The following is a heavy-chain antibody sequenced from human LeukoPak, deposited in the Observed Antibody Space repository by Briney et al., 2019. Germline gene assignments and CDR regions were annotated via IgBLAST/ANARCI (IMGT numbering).Heavy chain of an antibody. D-gene: IGHD1-26*01. V-gene: IGHV3-11*01. CDR1: GFTFSDYY. J-gene: IGHJ4*02. CDR3: AREISGERTYYFDY. Sequence: GGSLRLSCAASGFTFSDYYMSWIRQAPGKGLEWVSYISSSGSTIYYTDSVRGRFTISRDNAKNSLYLQMNSLRAEDTAVYYCAREISGERTYYFDYWGQGTLVTVSS. CDR2: ISSSGSTI.